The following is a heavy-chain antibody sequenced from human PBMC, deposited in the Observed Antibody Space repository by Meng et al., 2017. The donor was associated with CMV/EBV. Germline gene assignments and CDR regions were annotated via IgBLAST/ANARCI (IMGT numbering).Heavy chain of an antibody. CDR3: ARETGRSYYYGMDV. CDR2: INPNSGGT. Sequence: ASVTVSCQASGYTFTRYYMHWLRQAPGQGREWMGWINPNSGGTNYAQKFQGRVTMTRDTSISTAYMELSRLRSDDTAVYYCARETGRSYYYGMDVWGQGTTVTVSS. V-gene: IGHV1-2*02. CDR1: GYTFTRYY. J-gene: IGHJ6*02. D-gene: IGHD2-15*01.